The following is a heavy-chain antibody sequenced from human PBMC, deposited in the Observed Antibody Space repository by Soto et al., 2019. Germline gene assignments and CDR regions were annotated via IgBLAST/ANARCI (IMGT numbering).Heavy chain of an antibody. J-gene: IGHJ5*02. V-gene: IGHV6-1*01. Sequence: SQTLSLTCAISGDSVSSNSAAWNWIRQSPSRGLEWLGRTYYRSKWYNDYAVSVKSRITINPDTSKNQFSLQLNSVTPEDTAVYYCARDMYSSGSSQGVNWFDPWGQGTLVTVSS. CDR2: TYYRSKWYN. D-gene: IGHD6-19*01. CDR3: ARDMYSSGSSQGVNWFDP. CDR1: GDSVSSNSAA.